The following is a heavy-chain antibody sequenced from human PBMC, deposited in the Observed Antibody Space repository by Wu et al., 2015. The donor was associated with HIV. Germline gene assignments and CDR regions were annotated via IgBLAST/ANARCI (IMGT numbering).Heavy chain of an antibody. Sequence: QVQLVQSGAEVKKPGSSVKVSCKASGGTFSSYAISWVRQAPGQVLEWMGGIIPIFGTANYAQKFQGRVTITADESTSTAYMELSSLRSEDTAVYYCARDKGYSYGYDYYYYGMDVWGQGTTVTVSS. V-gene: IGHV1-69*12. CDR2: IIPIFGTA. CDR3: ARDKGYSYGYDYYYYGMDV. J-gene: IGHJ6*02. CDR1: GGTFSSYA. D-gene: IGHD5-18*01.